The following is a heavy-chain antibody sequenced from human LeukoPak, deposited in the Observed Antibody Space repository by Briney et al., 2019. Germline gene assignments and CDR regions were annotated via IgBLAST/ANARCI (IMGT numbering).Heavy chain of an antibody. J-gene: IGHJ4*02. CDR1: VGSVSSGRYY. Sequence: SESLSLTCAVSVGSVSSGRYYWSWIRQPPGKGLESIGYIYYSGSTNYNPSLKSRVTISVDTSKNQFSLKLSSVTAADTAVYYCAREVPYYYDSSGYYFDYWGQGTLVTVSS. CDR3: AREVPYYYDSSGYYFDY. CDR2: IYYSGST. V-gene: IGHV4-61*01. D-gene: IGHD3-22*01.